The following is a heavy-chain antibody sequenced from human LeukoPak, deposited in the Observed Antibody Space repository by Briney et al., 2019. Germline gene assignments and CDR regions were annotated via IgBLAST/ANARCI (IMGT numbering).Heavy chain of an antibody. V-gene: IGHV4-4*07. D-gene: IGHD2-15*01. CDR1: GGSISSYY. Sequence: SETLSLTCTVSGGSISSYYWSWIRQPAGKGLEWIGRIYTSESTNYNPSLKSRVTMSVDTSKNQFSLKLSSVTAADTAVYYFASALGYWDAFDIWGQGTMVTVSS. CDR3: ASALGYWDAFDI. CDR2: IYTSEST. J-gene: IGHJ3*02.